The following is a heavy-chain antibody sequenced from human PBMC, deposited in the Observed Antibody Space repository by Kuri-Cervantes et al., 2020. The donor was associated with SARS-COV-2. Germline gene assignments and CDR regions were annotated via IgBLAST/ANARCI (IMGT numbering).Heavy chain of an antibody. CDR1: GFTFSSYS. D-gene: IGHD5-12*01. J-gene: IGHJ4*02. V-gene: IGHV3-21*01. Sequence: GESLKISCAASGFTFSSYSMNWVRQAPGKGLEWASSISSSSSCIYYADSVKGRFTISRDNAKNSLYLQMNSLRAEDTAVYYCARAAVGYGPSDYWGQGTLVTVSA. CDR3: ARAAVGYGPSDY. CDR2: ISSSSSCI.